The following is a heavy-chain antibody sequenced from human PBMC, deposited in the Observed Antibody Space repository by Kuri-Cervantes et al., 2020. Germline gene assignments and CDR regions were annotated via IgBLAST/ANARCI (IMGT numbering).Heavy chain of an antibody. J-gene: IGHJ5*02. CDR3: AVGAGHNWFDP. CDR2: INHSGST. Sequence: GSLRPSCAVYGGSFSGYYWSWIRQPPGKGLEWIGEINHSGSTNYNPSLKSRVTISVDTSKNQFSLKLSSVTAADTAVYYCAVGAGHNWFDPWGQGTLVTVSS. D-gene: IGHD3-16*01. V-gene: IGHV4-34*01. CDR1: GGSFSGYY.